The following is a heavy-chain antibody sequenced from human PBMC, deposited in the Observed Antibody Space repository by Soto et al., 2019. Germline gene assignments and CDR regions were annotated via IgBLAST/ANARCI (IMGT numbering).Heavy chain of an antibody. D-gene: IGHD1-7*01. CDR2: INAGYGNT. V-gene: IGHV1-3*01. CDR3: ARGGTSTVVPNDY. Sequence: QVQLVQSGAEVKKPGASVKVSCKASGYTFTTYAVHWVRQSTGQRLEWMGWINAGYGNTKYSQKFQDRVTITRDTSASTAYMELSSLRSEDTAVYYCARGGTSTVVPNDYWGQGTLVTVSS. J-gene: IGHJ4*02. CDR1: GYTFTTYA.